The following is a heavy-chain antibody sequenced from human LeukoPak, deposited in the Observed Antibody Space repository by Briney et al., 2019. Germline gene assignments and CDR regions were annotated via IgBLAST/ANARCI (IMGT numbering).Heavy chain of an antibody. J-gene: IGHJ5*02. D-gene: IGHD2-21*02. V-gene: IGHV4-59*01. CDR2: IYYSGST. CDR3: ARGYCGGDCYSIGLGNWFDP. Sequence: SETLSLTCTVSGGSISSYYWSWIRQPPGKGLEWIGYIYYSGSTNYNPSLKSRVTISVDTSKNQFSLKLSSVTAADTAVYYCARGYCGGDCYSIGLGNWFDPWGQGTLVTVSS. CDR1: GGSISSYY.